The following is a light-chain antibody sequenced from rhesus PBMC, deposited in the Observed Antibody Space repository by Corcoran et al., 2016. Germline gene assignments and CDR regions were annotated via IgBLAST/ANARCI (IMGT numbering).Light chain of an antibody. CDR1: GSNIGGYY. Sequence: SVLTQPPSVSGAPGQRVTISCTGSGSNIGGYYVQWYQQLPGTAPKLLIYENNKRPSGVSDRFSGSQSGTSASLTITGLQSEDEADYYCQSYDSSLSAHIFGAGTRLTVL. CDR3: QSYDSSLSAHI. CDR2: ENN. V-gene: IGLV1-85*01. J-gene: IGLJ1*01.